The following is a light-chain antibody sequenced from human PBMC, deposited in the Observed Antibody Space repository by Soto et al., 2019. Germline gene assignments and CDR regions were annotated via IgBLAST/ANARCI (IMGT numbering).Light chain of an antibody. CDR1: QTISSW. Sequence: DIQMTQSPSTLSASVGDRVTITCRASQTISSWLAWYQQAPGKAPKLLIYEASSLESGVPSRFSGSGSGTEFTLTISSLQPEDFATYYCQQYNSHSQRTFGQGTKVEMK. J-gene: IGKJ1*01. CDR3: QQYNSHSQRT. CDR2: EAS. V-gene: IGKV1-5*03.